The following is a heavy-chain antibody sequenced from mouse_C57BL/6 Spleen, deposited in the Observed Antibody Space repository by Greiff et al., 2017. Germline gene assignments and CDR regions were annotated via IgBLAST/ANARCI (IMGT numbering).Heavy chain of an antibody. Sequence: DVKLVESGGGLVQSGRSLRLSCATSGFTFSDFYMEWVRQAPGKGLEWIAASRNKANDYTTEYSASVKGRFIVSRDTSQTILYLQMNALIAVDTAIYYCARETCYDGYYEGDALDYWGQGTSVTVSS. CDR1: GFTFSDFY. D-gene: IGHD2-3*01. V-gene: IGHV7-1*01. CDR2: SRNKANDYTT. J-gene: IGHJ4*01. CDR3: ARETCYDGYYEGDALDY.